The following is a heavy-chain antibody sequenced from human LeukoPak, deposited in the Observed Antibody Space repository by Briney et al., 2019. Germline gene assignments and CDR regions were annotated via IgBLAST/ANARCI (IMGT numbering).Heavy chain of an antibody. J-gene: IGHJ4*02. V-gene: IGHV3-21*01. CDR2: ISGSSSYI. Sequence: GGSLRLSCAASGFTFSSYSMNWVRQAPGKGLEWVSSISGSSSYIYYADSVKGRFTISRDNAKNSLYLQMNSLRAEDTAVYHCARASSNWYYFENWGQGTLVTVSS. CDR3: ARASSNWYYFEN. CDR1: GFTFSSYS. D-gene: IGHD6-13*01.